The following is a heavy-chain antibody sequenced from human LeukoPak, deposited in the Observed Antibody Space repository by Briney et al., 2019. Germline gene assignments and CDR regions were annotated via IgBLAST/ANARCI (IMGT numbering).Heavy chain of an antibody. J-gene: IGHJ4*02. V-gene: IGHV1-46*01. CDR2: VSPIGGST. CDR3: ARSSMDTGNYLWDY. D-gene: IGHD1-7*01. CDR1: GYTLTTYY. Sequence: GASVKVSCKASGYTLTTYYLHWVRQAPGHGREWMGVVSPIGGSTSYAQKFEGRVTMTRHTSTSTAYMELTSLRSDDTAVYYCARSSMDTGNYLWDYWGQGTLVTVSS.